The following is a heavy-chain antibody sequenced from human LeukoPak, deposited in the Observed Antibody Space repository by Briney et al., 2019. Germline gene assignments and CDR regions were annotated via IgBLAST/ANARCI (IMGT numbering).Heavy chain of an antibody. CDR3: ARVVLLWFGESGWFVP. D-gene: IGHD3-10*01. CDR2: IYYSGST. CDR1: GGSISSYY. Sequence: PSETLSLTCTVSGGSISSYYWSWIRQPPGKGLEWIGYIYYSGSTNYNPSLKSRVTISVDTSKNQFYVKLISVTAADAGVYYCARVVLLWFGESGWFVPWGQGTLVTVSS. J-gene: IGHJ5*02. V-gene: IGHV4-59*01.